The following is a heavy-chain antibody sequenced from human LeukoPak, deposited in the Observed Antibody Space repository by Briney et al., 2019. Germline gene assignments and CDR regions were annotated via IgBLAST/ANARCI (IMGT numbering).Heavy chain of an antibody. CDR1: GFTFSRYD. V-gene: IGHV3-13*01. Sequence: QAGGSLRLSCAASGFTFSRYDMHWVRQATGKGLEWVSGIGTAGDTYYAGSVKGRFTISRDNPKNTLYLQMNSLRAEDTAVYYCARSYSSSFDWFDPWGQGTLVTVSS. CDR2: IGTAGDT. CDR3: ARSYSSSFDWFDP. J-gene: IGHJ5*02. D-gene: IGHD6-6*01.